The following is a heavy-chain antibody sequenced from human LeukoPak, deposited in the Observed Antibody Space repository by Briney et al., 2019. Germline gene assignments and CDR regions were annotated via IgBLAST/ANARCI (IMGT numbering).Heavy chain of an antibody. V-gene: IGHV7-4-1*02. CDR2: INTDTGTP. CDR3: ARTLFGDQYQLLHNWFDP. CDR1: GYTFTSYA. D-gene: IGHD4-11*01. J-gene: IGHJ5*02. Sequence: ASVKVSCKASGYTFTSYAMNWVRQAPGQGLEWMGWINTDTGTPTYARGFTGRLVFSLDTSVSTAYLQISSLKADDTAVYYCARTLFGDQYQLLHNWFDPWGQGTLVTVSS.